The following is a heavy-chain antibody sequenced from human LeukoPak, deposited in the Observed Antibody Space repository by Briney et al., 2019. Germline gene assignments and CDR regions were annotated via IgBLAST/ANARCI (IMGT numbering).Heavy chain of an antibody. CDR3: ARIDYGDYEEVFDY. CDR1: GGSFSGYY. CDR2: INHSGST. Sequence: PSETLSLTCAVYGGSFSGYYWSWIRQPPGKGLEWIGEINHSGSTNYNPSLKSRVTISVDTSKNQFSLRLSSVTAADTAVYYCARIDYGDYEEVFDYWGQGTLVTVSS. D-gene: IGHD4-17*01. V-gene: IGHV4-34*01. J-gene: IGHJ4*02.